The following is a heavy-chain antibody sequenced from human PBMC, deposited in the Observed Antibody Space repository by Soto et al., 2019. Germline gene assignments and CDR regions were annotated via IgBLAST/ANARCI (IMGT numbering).Heavy chain of an antibody. Sequence: SETLSLTCTVSGGSISSGGYYWSWIRHHPGKGLEWIGYIYYSGSTYYNPSLKSRVTISVDTSKNQFSLKLSSVTAADTAVYYCARRSFHNWFDPWGQGTLVTVSS. CDR3: ARRSFHNWFDP. CDR2: IYYSGST. V-gene: IGHV4-31*03. J-gene: IGHJ5*02. CDR1: GGSISSGGYY. D-gene: IGHD2-15*01.